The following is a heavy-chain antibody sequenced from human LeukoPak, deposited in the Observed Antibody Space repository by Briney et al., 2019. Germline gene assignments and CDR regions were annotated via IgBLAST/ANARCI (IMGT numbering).Heavy chain of an antibody. CDR3: ARDGVPGYYYYMDV. CDR1: GFTFSSYW. V-gene: IGHV3-7*01. J-gene: IGHJ6*03. D-gene: IGHD2-2*01. Sequence: GGSLRLSCAASGFTFSSYWMSWVRQAPGKGLEWVANIKQDGSEKYYVDSVKGRFTISRDNAKNSLYLQMNSLRAEDMAVYYCARDGVPGYYYYMDVWGKGTTVTVSS. CDR2: IKQDGSEK.